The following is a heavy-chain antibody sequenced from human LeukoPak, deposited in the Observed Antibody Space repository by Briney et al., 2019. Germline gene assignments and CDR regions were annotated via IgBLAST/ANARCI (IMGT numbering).Heavy chain of an antibody. J-gene: IGHJ6*04. D-gene: IGHD3-10*02. V-gene: IGHV3-48*03. CDR2: ISSSGSTI. CDR3: AELGITMIGCV. Sequence: PGGSLRLSCAASGFTFGSYEMNWVRQAPGKGLEWVSYISSSGSTIYYADSVKGRFTISRDNAKNSLYLQMNSLRAEDTAVYYCAELGITMIGCVWGKGTTVTISS. CDR1: GFTFGSYE.